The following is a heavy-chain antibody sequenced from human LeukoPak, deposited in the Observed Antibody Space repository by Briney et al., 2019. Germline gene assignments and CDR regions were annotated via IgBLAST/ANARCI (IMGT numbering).Heavy chain of an antibody. CDR2: INPNSGNT. CDR1: GYTFTGYY. J-gene: IGHJ6*02. Sequence: ASVKVSCKASGYTFTGYYMHWVRQAPGQGLEWMGRINPNSGNTGYAQKFQGRVTMTRNTSISTAYMELSSLRSEDTAVYYCAREDGSGSSPPSMDVWGQGTTVTVSS. D-gene: IGHD3-10*01. V-gene: IGHV1-8*02. CDR3: AREDGSGSSPPSMDV.